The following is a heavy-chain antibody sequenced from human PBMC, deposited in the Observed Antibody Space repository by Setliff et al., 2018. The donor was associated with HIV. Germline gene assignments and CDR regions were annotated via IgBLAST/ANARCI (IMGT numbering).Heavy chain of an antibody. D-gene: IGHD6-13*01. V-gene: IGHV1-69*10. J-gene: IGHJ3*02. CDR1: GGNFSSYT. Sequence: SVKISCKASGGNFSSYTIPWVRQAPGQGLEWMGGIIPMLGIANYAQKFQGRVTITADKSTSTAYMELSSLRSEDTAVYYCARMSSNDAFDIWGQGTMVTVSS. CDR3: ARMSSNDAFDI. CDR2: IIPMLGIA.